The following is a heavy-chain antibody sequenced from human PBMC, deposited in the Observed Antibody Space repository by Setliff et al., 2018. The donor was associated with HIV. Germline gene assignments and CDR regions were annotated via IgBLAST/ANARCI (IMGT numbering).Heavy chain of an antibody. Sequence: PSETLSLTCTVSGDFFSSDYYWGWIRQSPGKGLEWIGEINPVGRNDNYNPSLNNRFTISRDNSKNTMYLQMSSLRAEDTAVYYCARDLVDRGHFDYWGHGTLVTVSS. D-gene: IGHD2-15*01. J-gene: IGHJ4*01. CDR1: GDFFSSDYY. V-gene: IGHV4-38-2*02. CDR2: INPVGRND. CDR3: ARDLVDRGHFDY.